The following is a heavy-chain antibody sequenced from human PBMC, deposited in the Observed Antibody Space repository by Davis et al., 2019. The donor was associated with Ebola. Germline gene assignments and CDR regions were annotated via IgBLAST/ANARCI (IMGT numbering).Heavy chain of an antibody. CDR2: IKQDGSEK. Sequence: GGSLRLSCAASGFTFSSYWMSWVRQAPGKGLEWVANIKQDGSEKYYVDSVKGRFTISRDNAKNSLSLQMNGLRAEDTAVYYCAREGKIFGCDYWGQGALVTVSS. CDR1: GFTFSSYW. J-gene: IGHJ4*02. V-gene: IGHV3-7*01. CDR3: AREGKIFGCDY. D-gene: IGHD3-3*01.